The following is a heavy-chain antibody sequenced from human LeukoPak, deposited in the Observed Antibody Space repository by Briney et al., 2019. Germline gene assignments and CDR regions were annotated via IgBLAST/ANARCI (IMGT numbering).Heavy chain of an antibody. D-gene: IGHD3-9*01. CDR1: GGSITNYY. V-gene: IGHV3-11*03. CDR3: ARLNYDILTGYYLDY. Sequence: LTCTVSGGSITNYYWSWIRQAPGKGLEWLSYISHSSSYTNYADSVKGRFTISRDNAKNSLYLQMNSLRAEDTAVYYCARLNYDILTGYYLDYWGQGTLATVSS. CDR2: ISHSSSYT. J-gene: IGHJ4*02.